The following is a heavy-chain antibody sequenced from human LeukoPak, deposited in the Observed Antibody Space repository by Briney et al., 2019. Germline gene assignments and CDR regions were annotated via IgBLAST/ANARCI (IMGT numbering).Heavy chain of an antibody. CDR3: ARHHPPSPPYSGYEPFFDF. V-gene: IGHV4-59*01. CDR1: GDSISSYY. D-gene: IGHD5-12*01. Sequence: SETLSLTCTVSGDSISSYYWSWIRQPPGKGLEWIGYIYYSGSTNHNPSLKSRVTISVDTSKNQFSLKLNSVTAADTAVYYCARHHPPSPPYSGYEPFFDFWGQGILVTVSS. J-gene: IGHJ4*02. CDR2: IYYSGST.